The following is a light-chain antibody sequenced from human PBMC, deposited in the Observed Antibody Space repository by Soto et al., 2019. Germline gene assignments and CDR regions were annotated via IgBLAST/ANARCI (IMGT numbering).Light chain of an antibody. J-gene: IGLJ2*01. Sequence: QSVLTQPASVSGSPGQSITISCTGTTSDAGGYNYVSWYQQHPGKAPKLIIFDVSNRPSGVSNRLSGSKSGNTASLTISGLQPEDEADYYCSLDRSSSTPVIFGGGTKVTVL. CDR1: TSDAGGYNY. CDR3: SLDRSSSTPVI. V-gene: IGLV2-14*01. CDR2: DVS.